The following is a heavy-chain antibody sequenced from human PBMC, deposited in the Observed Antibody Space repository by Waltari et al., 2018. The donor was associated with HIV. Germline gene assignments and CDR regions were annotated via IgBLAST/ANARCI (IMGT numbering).Heavy chain of an antibody. Sequence: AESGGGLIQPGGSLGLSCTASNSSISAKHLTWIRQAPGGSLEWVAVIYPDDTTHYADSVSGRFTISRAKSRTKVFLLMNSLFVDDTATYFCATGVRYYGPWGQGTRVTVSS. CDR3: ATGVRYYGP. J-gene: IGHJ5*02. D-gene: IGHD3-22*01. CDR1: NSSISAKH. CDR2: IYPDDTT. V-gene: IGHV3-53*01.